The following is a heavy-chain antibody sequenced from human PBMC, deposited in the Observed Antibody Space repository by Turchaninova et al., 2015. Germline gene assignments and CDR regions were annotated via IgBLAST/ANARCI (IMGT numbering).Heavy chain of an antibody. CDR3: VRGNEADY. CDR1: RFTFSNYG. V-gene: IGHV3-30*02. J-gene: IGHJ4*02. CDR2: ILSDGSKT. Sequence: QVQVVESGGGVVQPGGSLRLSWAASRFTFSNYGMNWVRQAPGKGLEWVALILSDGSKTYYSDSVRGRFTISRDNSKNTLYLQMNSLRPEDTAVYYCVRGNEADYWGQGTLVTVSS.